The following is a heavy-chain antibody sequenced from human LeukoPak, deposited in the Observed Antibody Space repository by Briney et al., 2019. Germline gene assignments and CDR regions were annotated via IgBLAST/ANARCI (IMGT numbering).Heavy chain of an antibody. CDR3: AKDQSRVGASDPFDY. D-gene: IGHD1-26*01. CDR2: ISGSGDTT. J-gene: IGHJ4*02. Sequence: GGSLRLSCAASGFTFSSCAMTWVRQAPGKGLEWVSSISGSGDTTYYADSVKGRFTISRDNSNNTVYLQMNSLRAEDTAVYYCAKDQSRVGASDPFDYWGQGMQVGVSS. CDR1: GFTFSSCA. V-gene: IGHV3-23*01.